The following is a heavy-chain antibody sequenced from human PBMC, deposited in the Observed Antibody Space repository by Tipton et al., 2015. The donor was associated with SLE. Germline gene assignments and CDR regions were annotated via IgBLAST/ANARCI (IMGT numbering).Heavy chain of an antibody. D-gene: IGHD3-10*01. J-gene: IGHJ5*02. CDR2: IIPIFGTA. V-gene: IGHV1-69*05. CDR3: ARGGGWFRENWFDP. CDR1: GYTFISYA. Sequence: QSGAEVKKPGASVKVSCKASGYTFISYAISWVRQAPGQGLEWMGGIIPIFGTANYAQKFQGRVTITTDESTSTAYMELSSLRSEDTAVYYCARGGGWFRENWFDPWGQGTLVTVSS.